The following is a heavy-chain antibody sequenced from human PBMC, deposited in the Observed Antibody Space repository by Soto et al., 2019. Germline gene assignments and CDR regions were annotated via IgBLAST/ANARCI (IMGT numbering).Heavy chain of an antibody. CDR2: ISSDGSNK. J-gene: IGHJ4*02. CDR3: PRDHNDYYDSSGYYYY. Sequence: GGSLTLSSAASGFTFSSYAMHWVRQAPGKGMERVAVISSDGSNKYYADSVEARFTISTDHSKNTQYLQMNSLRAQDTAVCDCPRDHNDYYDSSGYYYYWGQGTLVSVSS. CDR1: GFTFSSYA. V-gene: IGHV3-30-3*01. D-gene: IGHD3-22*01.